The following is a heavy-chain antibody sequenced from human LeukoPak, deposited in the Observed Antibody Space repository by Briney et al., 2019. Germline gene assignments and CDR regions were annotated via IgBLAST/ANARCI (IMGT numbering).Heavy chain of an antibody. V-gene: IGHV1-24*01. J-gene: IGHJ4*01. CDR1: GYIFTELS. CDR2: SDPENGKT. Sequence: ASVQVSFKVSGYIFTELSMHWVRQSPGKGREWMGGSDPENGKTVYAQNFQGRVTMTEDTSADTAYMELSSLRSEDTAVYYCAIDTVYYDPPSYWGQGTLVTVSS. CDR3: AIDTVYYDPPSY. D-gene: IGHD3-16*01.